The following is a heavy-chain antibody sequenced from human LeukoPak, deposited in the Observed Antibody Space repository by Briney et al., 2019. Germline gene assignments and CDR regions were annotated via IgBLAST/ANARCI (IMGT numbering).Heavy chain of an antibody. J-gene: IGHJ4*02. CDR1: GFTFDDYT. V-gene: IGHV3-43*01. D-gene: IGHD2-15*01. CDR3: AKDRGGCSGGSCYYFDY. Sequence: PGGSLRLSCAASGFTFDDYTMHWVRQAPGKGLEWVSLISWDGGSTYYADSVKGRFTISRDNSKNSLYLQMNSLRTEDTALYYCAKDRGGCSGGSCYYFDYWGQGTLVTVSS. CDR2: ISWDGGST.